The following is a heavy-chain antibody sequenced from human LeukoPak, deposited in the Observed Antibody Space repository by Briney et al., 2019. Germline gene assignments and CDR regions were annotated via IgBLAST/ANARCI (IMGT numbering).Heavy chain of an antibody. CDR1: GFTFSSYW. CDR2: INQDGTEK. Sequence: GGSLRLSCAASGFTFSSYWMSWVRQAPGEGLEWVAKINQDGTEKAYVDSVRGRFTISRDNAKNSLYLQMNSLRAEDTAVYYYASGLVELDYWGQGTLVTVSS. V-gene: IGHV3-7*03. CDR3: ASGLVELDY. J-gene: IGHJ4*02. D-gene: IGHD1-1*01.